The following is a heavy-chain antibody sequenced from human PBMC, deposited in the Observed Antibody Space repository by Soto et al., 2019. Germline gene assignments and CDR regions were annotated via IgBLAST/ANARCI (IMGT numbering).Heavy chain of an antibody. Sequence: QVQLVESGGGVVQPGRSLRLSCVASGFPFSGYGMHWVRQAPGKGLEWVAVIWYDGSIKYYADSVKGRFTISRDNSKNTLYLQMNSLRAEDTAVYYCAGDGGGMDVWGQGTTVTVSS. V-gene: IGHV3-33*01. CDR3: AGDGGGMDV. CDR1: GFPFSGYG. CDR2: IWYDGSIK. J-gene: IGHJ6*02.